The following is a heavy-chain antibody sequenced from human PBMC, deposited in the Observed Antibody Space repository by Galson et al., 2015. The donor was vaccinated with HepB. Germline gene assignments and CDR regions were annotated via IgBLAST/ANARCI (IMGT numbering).Heavy chain of an antibody. D-gene: IGHD6-19*01. CDR2: VYSTGST. J-gene: IGHJ6*02. CDR3: AREPTIAVAGTYYYYGMDV. Sequence: GLEWIGRVYSTGSTNDNPTLKSRVTMSIDKSKKQVSLRLTSVTAADTAVYYCAREPTIAVAGTYYYYGMDVWGQGTPVTVSS. V-gene: IGHV4-4*07.